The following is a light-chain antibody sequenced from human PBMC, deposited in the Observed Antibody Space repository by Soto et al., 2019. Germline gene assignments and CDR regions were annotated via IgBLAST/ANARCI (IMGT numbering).Light chain of an antibody. CDR2: GAS. V-gene: IGKV3D-15*01. CDR1: QTVGGN. Sequence: EIVMTQSPATLSVSSGGRATLSFMASQTVGGNLAWYQQKPGQAPRLLIYGASTRASDTPARFSGSGSVTEFALTISSLQSEGFAVYYCQQYNNWPITFGQGTRLEI. J-gene: IGKJ5*01. CDR3: QQYNNWPIT.